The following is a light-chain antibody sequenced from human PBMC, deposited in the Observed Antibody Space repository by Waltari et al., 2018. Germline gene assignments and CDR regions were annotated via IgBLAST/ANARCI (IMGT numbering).Light chain of an antibody. V-gene: IGKV1-17*01. Sequence: DIQMTQSPSSLSASPGDTFIITCRASQDISTYLSWYQQKPGKAPKRLIYAASSLESGVPSRFSGSGSGTDFTLTISSLQPEDFATYYCLQYNSHPYSFGQGTKVEIK. J-gene: IGKJ2*03. CDR2: AAS. CDR3: LQYNSHPYS. CDR1: QDISTY.